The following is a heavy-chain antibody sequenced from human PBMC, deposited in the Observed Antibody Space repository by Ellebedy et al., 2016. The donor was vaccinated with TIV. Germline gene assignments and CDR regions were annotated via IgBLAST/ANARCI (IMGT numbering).Heavy chain of an antibody. CDR1: GYSFPTYW. CDR3: ARHRLRYFDWFES. D-gene: IGHD3-9*01. CDR2: IDPTDSYT. J-gene: IGHJ5*01. Sequence: GESLKISCKGSGYSFPTYWISWVRQMPGQGLEWMGQIDPTDSYTNYSPSFQGHVTISVDRSIGTAYLQWGSLKASDTAMYYCARHRLRYFDWFESWGQGTLVTVSS. V-gene: IGHV5-10-1*01.